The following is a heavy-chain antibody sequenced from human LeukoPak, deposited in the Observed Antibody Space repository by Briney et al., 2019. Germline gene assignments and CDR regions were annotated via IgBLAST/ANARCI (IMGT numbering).Heavy chain of an antibody. CDR3: AAENLDTAMVRIPY. J-gene: IGHJ4*02. D-gene: IGHD5-18*01. V-gene: IGHV4-38-2*01. Sequence: SETLSLTCAVSGYSISSGYYWGWMRQPPGKGLEWIGSMHHSGSTFYNPSLKSRVTISVDTSKNQFSLKLSSVTAADTAVYFCAAENLDTAMVRIPYRGQGTLVTVSS. CDR2: MHHSGST. CDR1: GYSISSGYY.